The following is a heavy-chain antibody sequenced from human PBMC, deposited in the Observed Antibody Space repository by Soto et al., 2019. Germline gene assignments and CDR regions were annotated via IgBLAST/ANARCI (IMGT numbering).Heavy chain of an antibody. CDR1: GYSISSGYY. CDR3: ASXPPYDSSGYYSGGGLDY. CDR2: IYHSGST. Sequence: SETLSLTCAVSGYSISSGYYWGWIRQPPGKGLEWIGSIYHSGSTYYNPSLKSRVTISVDTSKNQFSLKLSSVTAADTAVYYCASXPPYDSSGYYSGGGLDYWGQGTLVTVSS. J-gene: IGHJ4*02. D-gene: IGHD3-22*01. V-gene: IGHV4-38-2*01.